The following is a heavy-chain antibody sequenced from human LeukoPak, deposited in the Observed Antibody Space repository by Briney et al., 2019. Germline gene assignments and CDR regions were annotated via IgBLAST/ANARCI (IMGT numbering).Heavy chain of an antibody. CDR1: GGSISSYY. D-gene: IGHD3-10*01. CDR2: IYTSGST. J-gene: IGHJ6*03. V-gene: IGHV4-4*07. CDR3: ARAARTGNYYYYMDV. Sequence: SEALSLTCTVSGGSISSYYWSWIRQPAGKGLEWIGRIYTSGSTNYNPSLKSRVTISVDTSKNQFSLKLSSVTAADTAVYYCARAARTGNYYYYMDVWGKGTTVTISS.